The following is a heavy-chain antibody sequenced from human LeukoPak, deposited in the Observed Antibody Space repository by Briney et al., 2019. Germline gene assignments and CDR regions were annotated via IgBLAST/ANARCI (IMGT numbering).Heavy chain of an antibody. V-gene: IGHV3-21*01. CDR1: GFTFSSYS. J-gene: IGHJ4*02. CDR3: ARVQKNYYDSSGYYYRSLDY. D-gene: IGHD3-22*01. CDR2: ISSSSSYI. Sequence: PGGSLRLSCAASGFTFSSYSMNWVRQAPGKGLEWVSSISSSSSYIYYADSVKGRFTISRDNAKNSLYLQMNSLRAEDTAVYYCARVQKNYYDSSGYYYRSLDYWGQGILVTVSS.